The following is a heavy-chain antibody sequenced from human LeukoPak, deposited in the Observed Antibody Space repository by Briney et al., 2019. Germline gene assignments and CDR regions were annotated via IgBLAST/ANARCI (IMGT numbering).Heavy chain of an antibody. CDR3: ARGYCGGDCYSPYFDY. V-gene: IGHV5-51*01. D-gene: IGHD2-21*02. J-gene: IGHJ4*02. CDR1: GYSFTSYW. CDR2: IYPGDSDT. Sequence: GESLKISCKGSGYSFTSYWIGWVRQMPGKGLEWMGIIYPGDSDTRYSPSFQGQVTISADKSISTAYLQWSSLKASDTAMYYCARGYCGGDCYSPYFDYWGQGTLVTVSS.